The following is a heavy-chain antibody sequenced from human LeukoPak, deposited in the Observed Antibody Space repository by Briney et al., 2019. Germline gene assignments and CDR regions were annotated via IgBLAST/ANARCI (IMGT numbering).Heavy chain of an antibody. CDR1: GFTFSSYA. CDR3: AKDQGSGSYSY. J-gene: IGHJ4*02. D-gene: IGHD1-26*01. Sequence: GGSLRLSCAASGFTFSSYAMSWVRQAPGKGPEWVSAISGSGSSTYYADSVKGRFTISRDNSKNTLYLQMNSLRAEDTAVYYCAKDQGSGSYSYWGQGTLVTVSS. V-gene: IGHV3-23*01. CDR2: ISGSGSST.